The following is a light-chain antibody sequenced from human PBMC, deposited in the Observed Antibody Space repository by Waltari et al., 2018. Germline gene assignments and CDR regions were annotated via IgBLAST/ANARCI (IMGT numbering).Light chain of an antibody. CDR1: QSVSRRY. V-gene: IGKV3-20*01. CDR3: QQYGKT. Sequence: ESVLTQSPGTLSLSPVERATLSCRASQSVSRRYLAWYQQKPCQAPRLLSYGASSRAPGIPARFSGSGSGTDFPLTISRLEPDDFAVYYCQQYGKTFGQGTRLEIK. CDR2: GAS. J-gene: IGKJ5*01.